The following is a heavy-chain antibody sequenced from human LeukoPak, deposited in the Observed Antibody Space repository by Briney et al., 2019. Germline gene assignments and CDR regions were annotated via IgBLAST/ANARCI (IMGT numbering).Heavy chain of an antibody. Sequence: GGSLRLSCAASEFTFSSFGMHWVRQAPGKGLEWVAVISYDGSNKYYADSMKGRFTISRDNSKNTLYLQMNSLTAEDTALYYCANARGTSSSYFDLWGRGTLVTVS. J-gene: IGHJ2*01. V-gene: IGHV3-30*18. D-gene: IGHD6-6*01. CDR2: ISYDGSNK. CDR1: EFTFSSFG. CDR3: ANARGTSSSYFDL.